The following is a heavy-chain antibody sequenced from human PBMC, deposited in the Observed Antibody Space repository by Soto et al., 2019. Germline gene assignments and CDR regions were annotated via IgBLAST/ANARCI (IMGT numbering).Heavy chain of an antibody. V-gene: IGHV4-31*11. Sequence: SETLTFTCAVSGSSITKDKFFCTCVRQHPEKGLEWLAYITYGGSIYYDPSVRSRLTVSIDKSKSQFSLNVRSVTAADTAVYYCAKMERTQRWLLVQNWGQGLLVTVSS. D-gene: IGHD2-8*02. CDR2: ITYGGSI. J-gene: IGHJ4*02. CDR3: AKMERTQRWLLVQN. CDR1: GSSITKDKFF.